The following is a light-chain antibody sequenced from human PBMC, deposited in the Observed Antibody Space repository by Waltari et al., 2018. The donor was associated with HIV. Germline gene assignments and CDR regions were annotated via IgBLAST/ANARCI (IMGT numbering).Light chain of an antibody. CDR1: SSNIGAGYD. V-gene: IGLV1-40*01. CDR3: QSFDSSLTTSGVI. Sequence: QSVLTQPPSVSGAPGQRVTISCTGSSSNIGAGYDVHWYQQLPGTAPKLLILANIKRTSGVPDRFSGSKSGSSASLAITGLQAEDEAHDYCQSFDSSLTTSGVIFGGGTKLTVL. J-gene: IGLJ2*01. CDR2: ANI.